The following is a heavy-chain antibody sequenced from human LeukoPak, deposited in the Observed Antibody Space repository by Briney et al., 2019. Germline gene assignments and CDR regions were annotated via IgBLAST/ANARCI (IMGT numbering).Heavy chain of an antibody. CDR1: GFTFSSYS. J-gene: IGHJ3*01. Sequence: PGGSLRLSCAASGFTFSSYSMNWVRQAPGKGLEWVSSISSSSSYTYYADSVKGRFTISRDNAKNSLYLQMNSLRAEDTAVYYCAKDRGGSSELGDAFDVWGQGTMVRVSS. CDR3: AKDRGGSSELGDAFDV. CDR2: ISSSSSYT. D-gene: IGHD1-26*01. V-gene: IGHV3-21*01.